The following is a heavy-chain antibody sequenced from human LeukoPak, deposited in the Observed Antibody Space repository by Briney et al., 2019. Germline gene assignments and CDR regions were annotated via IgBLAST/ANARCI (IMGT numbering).Heavy chain of an antibody. Sequence: SETLSLTCTVSGGSISSSSYYWGWIRQPPGKGLEWIGSIYYSGSTYYNPSLKSRVTISVDTSKNQFSLKLSSVTAADTAVYYCACWVVWFGEFVDYWGQGTLVTVSS. D-gene: IGHD3-10*01. CDR2: IYYSGST. CDR1: GGSISSSSYY. J-gene: IGHJ4*02. CDR3: ACWVVWFGEFVDY. V-gene: IGHV4-39*01.